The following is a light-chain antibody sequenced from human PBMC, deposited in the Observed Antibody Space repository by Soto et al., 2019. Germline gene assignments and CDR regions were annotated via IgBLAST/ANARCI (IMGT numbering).Light chain of an antibody. Sequence: DIQMTQSPSTLPASLGDRVTITCRASQTITSWLAWYQQKPGKAPDFLIYDASRLAGGVTSRFSGSESGTESTPTIGSLEPADFANYICKQYYNYSTFGQGTTVDIK. V-gene: IGKV1-5*01. CDR2: DAS. CDR3: KQYYNYST. CDR1: QTITSW. J-gene: IGKJ1*01.